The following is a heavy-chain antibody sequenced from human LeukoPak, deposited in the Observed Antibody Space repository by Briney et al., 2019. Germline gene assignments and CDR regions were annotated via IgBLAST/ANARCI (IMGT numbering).Heavy chain of an antibody. V-gene: IGHV3-11*01. CDR2: ISSSGSTI. Sequence: PGGSLRLSCAASGFTFSDYYMSWIRQAPGKGLEWVSYISSSGSTIYYADSVKGRFTISRDNAKNSLYLQMNSLRAEDTALYLCAGGDRNGWYFDSWGQGTLVTVSS. J-gene: IGHJ4*02. CDR1: GFTFSDYY. CDR3: AGGDRNGWYFDS. D-gene: IGHD6-19*01.